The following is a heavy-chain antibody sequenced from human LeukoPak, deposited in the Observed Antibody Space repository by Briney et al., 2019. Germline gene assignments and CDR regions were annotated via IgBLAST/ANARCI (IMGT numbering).Heavy chain of an antibody. D-gene: IGHD3-10*01. CDR3: ARARYYYGSGSYWDAPYGMDV. CDR1: GGTFSSYA. Sequence: SVKVSCKASGGTFSSYAISWVRQAPGQGLEWMGRIIPILGIANYAQKFQGRVTITADKSTSTAYMELSSLRSEDTAVYYCARARYYYGSGSYWDAPYGMDVWGQGTTVTVSS. J-gene: IGHJ6*02. V-gene: IGHV1-69*04. CDR2: IIPILGIA.